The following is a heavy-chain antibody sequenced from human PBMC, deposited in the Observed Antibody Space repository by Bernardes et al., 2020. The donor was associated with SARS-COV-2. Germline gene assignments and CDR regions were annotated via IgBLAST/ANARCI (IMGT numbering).Heavy chain of an antibody. V-gene: IGHV3-23*01. CDR2: ISGSGGST. CDR1: GFTFSSYA. Sequence: GGSLKLSCAASGFTFSSYAMSWVRQAPGTGLEWVSAISGSGGSTYYADSVKGRFTISRDNSKNTLYLQMNSLRAEDTAVYYCVLLWFGELFRFDYWGQGTLVTVSS. CDR3: VLLWFGELFRFDY. D-gene: IGHD3-10*01. J-gene: IGHJ4*02.